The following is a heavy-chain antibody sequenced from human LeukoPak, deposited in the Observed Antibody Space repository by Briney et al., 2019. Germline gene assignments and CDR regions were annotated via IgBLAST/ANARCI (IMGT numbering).Heavy chain of an antibody. CDR2: IYHSGST. J-gene: IGHJ5*02. CDR3: ARLIEDSSSANWFDP. V-gene: IGHV4-34*01. CDR1: GGSFSGYY. Sequence: SETLSLTCAVYGGSFSGYYWSWIRQPPGKGLEWIGEIYHSGSTNYNPSLKSRVTIYVDKSKNEFSLKVSSVTAADTAVYYCARLIEDSSSANWFDPWGQGTLVTVSS. D-gene: IGHD6-6*01.